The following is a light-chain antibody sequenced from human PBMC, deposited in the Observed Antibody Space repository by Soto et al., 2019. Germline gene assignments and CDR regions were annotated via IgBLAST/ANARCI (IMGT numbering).Light chain of an antibody. CDR2: GAS. CDR3: QQYNNWPRT. V-gene: IGKV3-15*01. CDR1: QSVCSN. Sequence: EIVMTQSPATLSVSPGERATLSCRASQSVCSNLAWYQQKPGQAPRLLIYGASTRATGIPARFSGSGSGTEFTLTISSLQSEDFAVYNCQQYNNWPRTFGQGTKVEIK. J-gene: IGKJ1*01.